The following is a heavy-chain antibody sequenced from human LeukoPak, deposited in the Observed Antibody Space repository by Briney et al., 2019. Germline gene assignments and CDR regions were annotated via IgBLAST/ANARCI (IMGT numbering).Heavy chain of an antibody. V-gene: IGHV4-4*02. D-gene: IGHD4-17*01. CDR1: GGFISSSNW. J-gene: IGHJ6*02. CDR2: IYHSGST. CDR3: ARDHRGDYGDYDAWGYYYYGMDV. Sequence: PSETLSLTCAVSGGFISSSNWWSWVRQPPGKGLEWIGEIYHSGSTNYNPSLKSRVTISVDKSKNQFSLKLSSVTAADTAVYYCARDHRGDYGDYDAWGYYYYGMDVWGQGTTVTVSS.